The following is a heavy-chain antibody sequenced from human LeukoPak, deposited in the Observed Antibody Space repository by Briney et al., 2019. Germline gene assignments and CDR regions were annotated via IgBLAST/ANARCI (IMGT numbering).Heavy chain of an antibody. CDR1: GFTFSSYE. D-gene: IGHD3-3*01. CDR2: ISSSGGTI. V-gene: IGHV3-48*03. Sequence: GGSLRLSCAASGFTFSSYEMNWVRQAPGKGLEWVSYISSSGGTIYYADSVKGRFTISRDNAKNSLYLQMNSLRAEDTAVYYCARGAEMEWLLFGYWGQGTLVTVSS. CDR3: ARGAEMEWLLFGY. J-gene: IGHJ4*02.